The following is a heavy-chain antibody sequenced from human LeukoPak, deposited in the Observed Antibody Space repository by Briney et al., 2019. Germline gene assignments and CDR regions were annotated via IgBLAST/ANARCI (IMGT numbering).Heavy chain of an antibody. J-gene: IGHJ4*02. CDR3: ARAKSRSSTYYLGH. D-gene: IGHD2/OR15-2a*01. Sequence: GASVKVSCKASGFPFNDYFIHWVRQAPGQGLQWMGWINPYSGATNFGQNFRARASFTRDASIATVFMELKSLTSDDTAIYYCARAKSRSSTYYLGHWGQGTLVTVSS. CDR2: INPYSGAT. CDR1: GFPFNDYF. V-gene: IGHV1-2*02.